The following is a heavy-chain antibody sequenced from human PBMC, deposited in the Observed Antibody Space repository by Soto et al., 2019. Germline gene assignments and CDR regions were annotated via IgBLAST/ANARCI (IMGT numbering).Heavy chain of an antibody. Sequence: SETLSLTCTVSGGSISSSSYYWGWIRQPPGKGREWIGSIYYSGSSYYDPSLKSRVTISVDTSHNQFSLKLSSVTAADTAVYYWASIYGSFDYWGQGTLVTVSP. J-gene: IGHJ4*02. D-gene: IGHD3-10*01. CDR1: GGSISSSSYY. CDR2: IYYSGSS. CDR3: ASIYGSFDY. V-gene: IGHV4-39*01.